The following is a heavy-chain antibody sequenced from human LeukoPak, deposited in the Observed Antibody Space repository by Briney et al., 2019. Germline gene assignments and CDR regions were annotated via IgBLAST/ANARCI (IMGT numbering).Heavy chain of an antibody. V-gene: IGHV3-23*01. Sequence: GGSPRLSCAASGFTFSSYAMSWVRQAPGKGLEWVSAISRSGGSTYYADSVKGRFTISRDNSKNTLYLQMNSLRAEDTAVYYCAKDIAAAGLDYWGQGTLVTVSS. J-gene: IGHJ4*02. CDR3: AKDIAAAGLDY. D-gene: IGHD6-13*01. CDR2: ISRSGGST. CDR1: GFTFSSYA.